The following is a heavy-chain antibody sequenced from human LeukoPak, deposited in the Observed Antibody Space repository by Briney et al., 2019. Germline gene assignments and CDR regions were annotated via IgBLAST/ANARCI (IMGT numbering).Heavy chain of an antibody. Sequence: GGSLRLSCAASGFTFSSYNMNWVRQAPGKGLEWISYISSSTGTMYYADSVEGRFTISRDSARRSVYLQMNSLRDEDTALYYCAKGRSEDGSCYNYWGQGTLVTVSS. CDR1: GFTFSSYN. V-gene: IGHV3-48*02. CDR2: ISSSTGTM. J-gene: IGHJ4*02. D-gene: IGHD2-15*01. CDR3: AKGRSEDGSCYNY.